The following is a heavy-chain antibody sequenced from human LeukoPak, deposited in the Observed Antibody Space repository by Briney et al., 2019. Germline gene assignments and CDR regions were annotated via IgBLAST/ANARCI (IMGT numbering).Heavy chain of an antibody. V-gene: IGHV3-23*01. CDR3: XXXPNWNGIYYYYMDV. CDR1: GFAFSSYG. CDR2: ISGSGGST. D-gene: IGHD1-1*01. J-gene: IGHJ6*03. Sequence: PGGTLRLSCAASGFAFSSYGMSWVRQAPGKGLEWVSAISGSGGSTYYADSVKGRFTISRDNAKNSLYLQMNSLRAEDTAAYYXXXXPNWNGIYYYYMDVWGKGTTVTVSS.